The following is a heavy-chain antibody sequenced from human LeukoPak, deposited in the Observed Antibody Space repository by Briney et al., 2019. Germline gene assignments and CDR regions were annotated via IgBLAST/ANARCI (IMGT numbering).Heavy chain of an antibody. D-gene: IGHD4-17*01. Sequence: PGGSLRLSCAASGFTFSSYSMNWVRQAPGKGLEWVSYISSSSSTIYYADSVKGRFTISRDNAKNSLYLQMNSLRAEDTAVYYCARPTTYGDYDYWGQGTLVTVSS. CDR3: ARPTTYGDYDY. CDR2: ISSSSSTI. J-gene: IGHJ4*02. V-gene: IGHV3-48*01. CDR1: GFTFSSYS.